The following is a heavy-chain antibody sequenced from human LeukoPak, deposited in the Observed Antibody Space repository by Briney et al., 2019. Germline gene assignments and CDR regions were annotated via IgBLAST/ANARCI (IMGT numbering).Heavy chain of an antibody. D-gene: IGHD6-19*01. CDR1: GGTFSSYA. Sequence: ASVKVSCKASGGTFSSYAISWVRQAPGQGLEWMGRITPIFGTANYAQKFQGRVTITTDESTSTAYMELSSLRSEDTAVYYCAREYSSGWYYFDYWGQGTLVTVSS. V-gene: IGHV1-69*05. CDR2: ITPIFGTA. CDR3: AREYSSGWYYFDY. J-gene: IGHJ4*02.